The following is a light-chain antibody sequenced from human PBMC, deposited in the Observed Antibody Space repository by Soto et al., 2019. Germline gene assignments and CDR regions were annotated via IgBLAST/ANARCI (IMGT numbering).Light chain of an antibody. V-gene: IGLV2-8*01. CDR3: SSYAGSDNHV. Sequence: QSALTQPPSASGSPGQSVTISCSGTSSDTGDYNYVSWYQQHPGKAPKLMIYEVSKRPSGVPDRFSGSKSGNTASLTVSGLQAEDEADYYCSSYAGSDNHVFRTGTKVPVL. CDR2: EVS. J-gene: IGLJ1*01. CDR1: SSDTGDYNY.